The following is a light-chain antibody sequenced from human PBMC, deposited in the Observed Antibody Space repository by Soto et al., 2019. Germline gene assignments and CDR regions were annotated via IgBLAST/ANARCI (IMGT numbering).Light chain of an antibody. V-gene: IGLV2-14*01. CDR2: DVS. J-gene: IGLJ2*01. CDR3: SSYTSSSTLV. CDR1: SSDVGGYNY. Sequence: QSALTQPASVSGSPGQSITISCTGTSSDVGGYNYVSWYQQHPGKAPKLMIYDVSNRPSGVSNRFSGSKSGNTASLTSSGLQAEDAADYYCSSYTSSSTLVFGGGTKLTVL.